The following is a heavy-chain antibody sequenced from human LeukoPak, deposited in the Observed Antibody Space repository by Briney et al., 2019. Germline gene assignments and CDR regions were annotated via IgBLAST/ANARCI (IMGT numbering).Heavy chain of an antibody. CDR3: TRGRRLRRVGASYYYYYYMDV. CDR1: GFTFNSCA. CDR2: ISYDGSNK. D-gene: IGHD1-26*01. V-gene: IGHV3-30-3*01. J-gene: IGHJ6*03. Sequence: PGGSLRLSCAASGFTFNSCASCAIHWVRQAPGKGLNWVAVISYDGSNKYYADSVKGRFTFSRDNSNNTLYLQMNSLKTEDTAVYYCTRGRRLRRVGASYYYYYYMDVWGKGTTVTVSS.